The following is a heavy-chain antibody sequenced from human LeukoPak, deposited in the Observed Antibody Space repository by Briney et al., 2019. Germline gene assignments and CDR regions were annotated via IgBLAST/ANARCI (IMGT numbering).Heavy chain of an antibody. CDR2: ISSSGSDI. CDR1: GFTFSNYE. CDR3: ARKTPTPGYYYVDV. J-gene: IGHJ6*03. Sequence: PGGSLRLSCAASGFTFSNYEMHWVRQAPGKGLEWVSYISSSGSDIYYADSVKGRFTISRDNAKNSLYLHMNSLRAEDTAVYYCARKTPTPGYYYVDVWGKGTTVTVSS. V-gene: IGHV3-48*03. D-gene: IGHD1-1*01.